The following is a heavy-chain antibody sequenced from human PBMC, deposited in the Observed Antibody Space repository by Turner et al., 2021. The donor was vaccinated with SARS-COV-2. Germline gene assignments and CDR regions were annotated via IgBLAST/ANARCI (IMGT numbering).Heavy chain of an antibody. D-gene: IGHD1-26*01. CDR2: IFYTGNT. J-gene: IGHJ4*02. V-gene: IGHV4-59*01. CDR1: GGSITNYY. Sequence: QVQLQESGPGLVTHSETLSLTCTVSGGSITNYYWSWIRQPPGKGLEWIGYIFYTGNTNYSPSLKSRVTISVDTYKNQFSLKLSSVSAEDTAVYYCARSSRGVGAGFDYWGQGTLVTVSS. CDR3: ARSSRGVGAGFDY.